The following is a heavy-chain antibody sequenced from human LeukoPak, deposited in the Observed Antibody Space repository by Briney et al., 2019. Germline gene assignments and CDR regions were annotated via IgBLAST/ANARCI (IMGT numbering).Heavy chain of an antibody. J-gene: IGHJ4*02. CDR1: GFTFDDYA. CDR2: IYNDASSI. V-gene: IGHV3-74*01. Sequence: GGSLRLSCAAFGFTFDDYAMHWVRQAPGKGLVWVSRIYNDASSIIYADSVQGRFTVSRDNAKNTLYLEMNSLSAEDTAVYYCTRGQNWALDYWGQGTLVTVSS. CDR3: TRGQNWALDY. D-gene: IGHD7-27*01.